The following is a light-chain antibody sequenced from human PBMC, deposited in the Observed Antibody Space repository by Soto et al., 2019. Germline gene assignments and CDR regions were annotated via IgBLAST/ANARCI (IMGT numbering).Light chain of an antibody. J-gene: IGLJ1*01. V-gene: IGLV1-40*01. CDR3: QSYDSSLSGLV. CDR2: GNS. CDR1: SSNIGAGYD. Sequence: QSVLTQPPSVSGAPGQSVTISCTGSSSNIGAGYDVHWYQQLPGTAPKLLIYGNSNRPSGVPDRFSGSKSGTSASLAITGLQAEDEADYHCQSYDSSLSGLVFGTGTKLTVL.